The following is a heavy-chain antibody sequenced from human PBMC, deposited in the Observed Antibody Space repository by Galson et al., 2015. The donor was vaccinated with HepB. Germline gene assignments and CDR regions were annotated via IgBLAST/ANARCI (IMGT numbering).Heavy chain of an antibody. CDR3: AKGLLYSSSSYFAY. Sequence: SLRLSCAASGFTFGSYAMSWVRQAPGKGLEWVSTISGSGGSTYYADSVKGRFTISRDDSKSTLYLQMNSPRAEDTAIYYCAKGLLYSSSSYFAYWGQGTLVTVSS. J-gene: IGHJ4*02. D-gene: IGHD6-6*01. V-gene: IGHV3-23*01. CDR1: GFTFGSYA. CDR2: ISGSGGST.